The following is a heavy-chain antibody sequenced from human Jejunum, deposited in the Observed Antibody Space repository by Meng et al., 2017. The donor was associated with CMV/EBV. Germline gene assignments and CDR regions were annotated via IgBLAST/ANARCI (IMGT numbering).Heavy chain of an antibody. Sequence: CVASAFTFSTYMLTWVRQAPGKGLEWVASISISDYKFYADSVKGRFSISRDNAKNSLYLHMSSLRGEDTAVYYCGRVLKGGTYLDYWGQGTQVTVSS. D-gene: IGHD1-26*01. CDR2: ISISDYK. CDR1: AFTFSTYM. V-gene: IGHV3-21*06. J-gene: IGHJ4*02. CDR3: GRVLKGGTYLDY.